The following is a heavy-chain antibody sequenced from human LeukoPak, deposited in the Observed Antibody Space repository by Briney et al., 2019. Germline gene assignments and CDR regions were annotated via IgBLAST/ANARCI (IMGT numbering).Heavy chain of an antibody. CDR2: IQYDRTNE. CDR1: GFTFSSYE. V-gene: IGHV3-30*02. Sequence: PGGSLRLSCAASGFTFSSYEMNWVRQAPGKGLEWVAYIQYDRTNEQYAHSVKGRFRISRDNSNNILYLQMNSLRTEDTAVYYCAKDSCSNGIGCYYYYMEVWGKGTTVTISS. D-gene: IGHD2-8*01. CDR3: AKDSCSNGIGCYYYYMEV. J-gene: IGHJ6*03.